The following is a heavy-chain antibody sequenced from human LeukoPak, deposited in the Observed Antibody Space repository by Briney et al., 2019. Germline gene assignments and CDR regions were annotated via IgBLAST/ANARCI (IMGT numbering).Heavy chain of an antibody. Sequence: ASVKVSCTASGYTFTSYGISWVRQAPGQGLEWMGRISAYNGNTNYAQKLQGRVTMTTDTSTSTAYMELRSLRSDDTAVYYCARQPYCGGDCYFYDYWGQGTLVTVSS. CDR3: ARQPYCGGDCYFYDY. J-gene: IGHJ4*02. CDR1: GYTFTSYG. V-gene: IGHV1-18*01. D-gene: IGHD2-21*02. CDR2: ISAYNGNT.